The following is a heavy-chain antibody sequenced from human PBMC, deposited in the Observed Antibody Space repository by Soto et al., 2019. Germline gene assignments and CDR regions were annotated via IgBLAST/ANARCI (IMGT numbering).Heavy chain of an antibody. Sequence: SETLSLTCSASGGSITSSSHFWGWVRQPPGKGLEWIGTIYFTGNTYYTPSLKSRLTMSIDTSKNEFSLRLNSVTAADTAVYYCARVDFDWPRDDYWGQGTLVTVS. CDR2: IYFTGNT. CDR3: ARVDFDWPRDDY. J-gene: IGHJ4*02. D-gene: IGHD3-9*01. V-gene: IGHV4-39*01. CDR1: GGSITSSSHF.